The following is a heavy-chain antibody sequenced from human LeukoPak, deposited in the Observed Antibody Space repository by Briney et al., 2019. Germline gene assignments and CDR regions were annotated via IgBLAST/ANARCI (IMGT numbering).Heavy chain of an antibody. CDR2: IFHTGNT. V-gene: IGHV4-4*02. Sequence: SETLSLTCAVFGGSISSSNWWSWVRQPPGKGLEWIGEIFHTGNTNNNPSLMSRVTISVDKSKNLFSLKLSSATAADTAVYYCARDSADYGDYLYAYWGQGILVTVSS. J-gene: IGHJ4*02. CDR3: ARDSADYGDYLYAY. CDR1: GGSISSSNW. D-gene: IGHD4-17*01.